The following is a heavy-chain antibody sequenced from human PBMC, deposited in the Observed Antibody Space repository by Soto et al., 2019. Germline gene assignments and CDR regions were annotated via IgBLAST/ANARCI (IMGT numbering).Heavy chain of an antibody. Sequence: PGGSLRLSCAASGFTFSSYSMNWVRQAPGKGLEWVSYISSSSSTIYYADSVKGRFTISRDNAKNSLYLQMNSLRAEDTAVYYCARDPTYFYDSSGYYDYWGQGT. D-gene: IGHD3-22*01. CDR1: GFTFSSYS. CDR2: ISSSSSTI. J-gene: IGHJ4*02. CDR3: ARDPTYFYDSSGYYDY. V-gene: IGHV3-48*01.